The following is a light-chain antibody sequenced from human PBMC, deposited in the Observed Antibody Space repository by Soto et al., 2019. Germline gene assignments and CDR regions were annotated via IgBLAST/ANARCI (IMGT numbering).Light chain of an antibody. Sequence: QLVLTQPSSLSASPGASASLTCTLRSGINVGTYRIYWYQQKPGSPPQYLLRYKSDSDKQQGSGVPSRFSGSKDASANAGILLISGLQSEDEADYHCMIWHSSAWVFGGGTQLTVL. CDR1: SGINVGTYR. CDR3: MIWHSSAWV. V-gene: IGLV5-45*03. CDR2: YKSDSDK. J-gene: IGLJ3*02.